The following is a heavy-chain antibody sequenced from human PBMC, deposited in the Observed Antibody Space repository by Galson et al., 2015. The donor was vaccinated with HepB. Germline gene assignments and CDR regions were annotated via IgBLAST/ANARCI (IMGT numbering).Heavy chain of an antibody. CDR1: GFSVTTSGIR. Sequence: PALVKPTQTLTLTCSFSGFSVTTSGIRVSWIRQPPGKALEWLARIDWDDDTFYSASLKTRLTISKDTSKNQVVLTMTNMDPVDTATYYCARMDGFDFGSFDLWGRGTLVTVSS. D-gene: IGHD3-3*01. V-gene: IGHV2-70*04. J-gene: IGHJ2*01. CDR2: IDWDDDT. CDR3: ARMDGFDFGSFDL.